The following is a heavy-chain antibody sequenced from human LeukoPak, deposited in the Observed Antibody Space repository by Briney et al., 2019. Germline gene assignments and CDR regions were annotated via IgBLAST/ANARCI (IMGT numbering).Heavy chain of an antibody. V-gene: IGHV4-39*01. CDR1: GGSISRSSYY. D-gene: IGHD2-2*01. CDR2: IYYSGST. Sequence: SETLSLTCTVSGGSISRSSYYWGWIRQPPGKGLEWIGSIYYSGSTYYNPSLKSRVTISVDTSKNQFSLKLSSVTAADTAVYYCARLADILVVPGYLGFNWFDPWGQGTLVTVSS. CDR3: ARLADILVVPGYLGFNWFDP. J-gene: IGHJ5*02.